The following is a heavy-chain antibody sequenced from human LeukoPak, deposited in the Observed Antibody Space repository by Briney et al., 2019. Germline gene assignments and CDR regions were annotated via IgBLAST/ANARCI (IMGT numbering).Heavy chain of an antibody. CDR1: GGSISSHNW. D-gene: IGHD2-15*01. J-gene: IGHJ5*02. CDR2: IYHSGST. CDR3: ARGDIPNWFDP. V-gene: IGHV4-4*02. Sequence: SETLSLTCAVSGGSISSHNWWSWVRQPPGKGLEWIGEIYHSGSTHYNPSLRSRVTISVDKSKNQSSLQLSSVTAADTAFYYCARGDIPNWFDPWGQGTLVTVSS.